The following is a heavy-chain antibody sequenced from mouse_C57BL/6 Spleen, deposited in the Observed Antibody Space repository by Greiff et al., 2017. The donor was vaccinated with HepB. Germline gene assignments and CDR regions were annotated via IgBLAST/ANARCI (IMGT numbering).Heavy chain of an antibody. Sequence: QVQLKQPGAELVRPGSSVKLSCKASGYTFTSYWMHWVKQRPIQGLEWIGNIDPSDSETHYNQKFKDKATLTVDKSSSTAYMQLSSLTSEDSAVYYCARESNYVFDYWGQGTTLTVSS. CDR2: IDPSDSET. D-gene: IGHD2-5*01. V-gene: IGHV1-52*01. J-gene: IGHJ2*01. CDR3: ARESNYVFDY. CDR1: GYTFTSYW.